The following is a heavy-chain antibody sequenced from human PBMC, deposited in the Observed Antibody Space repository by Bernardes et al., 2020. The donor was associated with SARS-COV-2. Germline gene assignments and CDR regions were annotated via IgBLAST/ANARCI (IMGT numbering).Heavy chain of an antibody. CDR1: GYTFTTYY. CDR3: ARDYYGSGSYTDY. D-gene: IGHD3-10*01. V-gene: IGHV1-2*02. CDR2: INANSGVT. Sequence: ASVKVSCKASGYTFTTYYMHWVRQAPGQGLEWMGWINANSGVTNYVQKFQGRVTMTRDTSTSTAYMELSRLRSDDTAMYYCARDYYGSGSYTDYWGQGTLVTVSS. J-gene: IGHJ4*02.